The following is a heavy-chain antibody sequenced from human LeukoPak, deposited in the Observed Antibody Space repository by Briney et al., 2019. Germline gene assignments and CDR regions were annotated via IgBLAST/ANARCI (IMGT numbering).Heavy chain of an antibody. J-gene: IGHJ5*02. D-gene: IGHD2-21*02. Sequence: SETLSLTCTVSGASISSDYWSWIRQPPGKGLEWIGYIYYSGSTNYNPSLKSRATISVDTSKKQFSLKLSSVTAADTAVYYCATHLAYCGGDCRGWFDPWGQGTLVTVSS. CDR1: GASISSDY. CDR2: IYYSGST. V-gene: IGHV4-59*08. CDR3: ATHLAYCGGDCRGWFDP.